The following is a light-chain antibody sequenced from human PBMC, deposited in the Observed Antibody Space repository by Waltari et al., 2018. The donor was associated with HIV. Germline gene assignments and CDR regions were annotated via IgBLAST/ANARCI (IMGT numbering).Light chain of an antibody. V-gene: IGLV2-14*01. CDR1: NGDVGAYTS. Sequence: QSALTQPASVSGSPGQSITISCTVTNGDVGAYTSVSWSQQHPGKAPKLMIYEVSNRPSGVSNRFSGSKSGNTASLTISGLQAEDEADYYCSSYTSSSTWVFGGGTKLTVL. CDR3: SSYTSSSTWV. CDR2: EVS. J-gene: IGLJ3*02.